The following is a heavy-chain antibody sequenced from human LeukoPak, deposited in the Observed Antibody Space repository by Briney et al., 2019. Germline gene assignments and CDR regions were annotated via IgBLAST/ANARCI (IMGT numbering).Heavy chain of an antibody. CDR3: ARAGSGWSF. CDR2: IDPKSGTT. CDR1: GYSFTGFY. Sequence: GASVKVSCKASGYSFTGFYLHWVRQDVRQGLQWMGWIDPKSGTTKYAPRFQGRVTMTGDTSTRTVYMEVTSLRFDDTAVYYCARAGSGWSFWGQGTLVTVSS. D-gene: IGHD6-19*01. J-gene: IGHJ4*02. V-gene: IGHV1-2*02.